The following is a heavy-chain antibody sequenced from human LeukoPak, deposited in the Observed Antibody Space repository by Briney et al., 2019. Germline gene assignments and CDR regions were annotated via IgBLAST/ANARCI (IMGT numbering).Heavy chain of an antibody. D-gene: IGHD2-2*01. CDR3: ARSQYQLLDFDP. CDR1: GGSISSYY. Sequence: PSETLSLTCTVSGGSISSYYWSWIRQPPGKGLEWSGDIYYSGSTNYNPSLKSRVTISVDTSKNQFSLKRSSVTAADTAVFYCARSQYQLLDFDPWGQGTLVTVSS. CDR2: IYYSGST. J-gene: IGHJ5*02. V-gene: IGHV4-59*01.